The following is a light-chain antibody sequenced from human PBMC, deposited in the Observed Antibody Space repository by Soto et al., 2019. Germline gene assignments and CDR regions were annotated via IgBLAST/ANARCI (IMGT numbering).Light chain of an antibody. V-gene: IGKV1-9*01. CDR1: QGIRSF. CDR3: QHLNTYPLT. Sequence: DIQLTQSPSFLSASIGDRVTITCRASQGIRSFLAWYQQKPGKAPNLLISGASILRTGVPSRFSGSGSGTEFTLTISSLPPDDFATYYCQHLNTYPLTFGGGTKVEI. J-gene: IGKJ4*01. CDR2: GAS.